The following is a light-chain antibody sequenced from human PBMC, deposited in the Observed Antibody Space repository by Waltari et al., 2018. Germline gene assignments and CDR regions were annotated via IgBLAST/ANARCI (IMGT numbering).Light chain of an antibody. CDR1: QGISDS. V-gene: IGKV1-27*01. J-gene: IGKJ1*01. CDR3: LKYYTAPWT. CDR2: AAS. Sequence: DIQMTQSPSSLSASVGDRVTITCRASQGISDSLAWYQQKPGKVPKLLISAASTLQSGVPSRFSGSGSGADFTLTISSLQPEDVATYYCLKYYTAPWTFGQGTKVEIK.